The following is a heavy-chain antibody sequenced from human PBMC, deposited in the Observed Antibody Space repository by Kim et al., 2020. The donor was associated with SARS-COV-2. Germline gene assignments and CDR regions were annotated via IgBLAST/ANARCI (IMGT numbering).Heavy chain of an antibody. V-gene: IGHV3-21*01. CDR1: GFTFSSYN. CDR3: ASLLGLDV. CDR2: ISSSSNYI. J-gene: IGHJ6*02. Sequence: GGSLRLSCAVSGFTFSSYNMHWVRQAPGKGLEWVSSISSSSNYIYYADSVKGRFIISRDNAKNSLSLQMNSLRAEDTAVYYCASLLGLDVWGQVTTVTV.